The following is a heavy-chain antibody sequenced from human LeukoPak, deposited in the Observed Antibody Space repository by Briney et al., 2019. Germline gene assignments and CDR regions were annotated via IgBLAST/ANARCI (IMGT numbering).Heavy chain of an antibody. D-gene: IGHD3-10*01. Sequence: SETLSLTCTVSGSSIRTYTHWGWIRQPPGKGLEWIGSIHHTGKTYYNPSLMSRVAISVDSSKNHFSLNLRSVTAADTAVYYCARLPLGAFAEFLNFDYWGQGIPVTVSS. J-gene: IGHJ4*02. V-gene: IGHV4-38-2*02. CDR3: ARLPLGAFAEFLNFDY. CDR2: IHHTGKT. CDR1: GSSIRTYTH.